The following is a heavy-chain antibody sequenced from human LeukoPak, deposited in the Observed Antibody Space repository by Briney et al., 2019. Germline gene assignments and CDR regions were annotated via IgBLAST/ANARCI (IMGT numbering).Heavy chain of an antibody. J-gene: IGHJ6*02. CDR1: GYTFTDYH. CDR3: ARSLPQRDGRKHGLDV. D-gene: IGHD1-14*01. V-gene: IGHV1-46*01. Sequence: ASVKVSCKPSGYTFTDYHMNWVRQAPGQGLEWMGIISPRGDVTTYAQKFQGRVTMTSDTSTNTVYLEQTSLRSEDTAVYYCARSLPQRDGRKHGLDVWGQGTTVTVS. CDR2: ISPRGDVT.